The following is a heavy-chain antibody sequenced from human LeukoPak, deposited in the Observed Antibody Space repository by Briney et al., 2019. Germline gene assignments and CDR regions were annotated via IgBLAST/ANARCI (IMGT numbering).Heavy chain of an antibody. CDR3: ARHLRYCSGGSCYSNFFDY. CDR2: IYPGDSGP. Sequence: GESLKISCKVSGYSFTSYCIGWVRQMPGKGLEWMGIIYPGDSGPTYSPSFQGQVTISADKSITTAYPQWSSLKASDTAMYYCARHLRYCSGGSCYSNFFDYWGQGALVTVSS. J-gene: IGHJ4*02. D-gene: IGHD2-15*01. V-gene: IGHV5-51*01. CDR1: GYSFTSYC.